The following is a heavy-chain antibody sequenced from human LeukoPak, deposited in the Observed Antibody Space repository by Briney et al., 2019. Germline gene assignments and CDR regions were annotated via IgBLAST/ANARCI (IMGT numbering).Heavy chain of an antibody. V-gene: IGHV4-4*07. D-gene: IGHD6-13*01. CDR3: ARTSSNSWSYGIDV. Sequence: SETLSLTCTVSDGXISSYYCSWIRQPAGKGLEWIGRIYPSGSTNYNPSLKSRVTMSVDTSKNQFSLKLSSVTAADTAVYYCARTSSNSWSYGIDVWGQGTTVTVSS. CDR1: DGXISSYY. CDR2: IYPSGST. J-gene: IGHJ6*02.